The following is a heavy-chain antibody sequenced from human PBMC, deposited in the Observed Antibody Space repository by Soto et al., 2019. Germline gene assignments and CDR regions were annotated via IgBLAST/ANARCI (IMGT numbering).Heavy chain of an antibody. Sequence: QLQLQESGSGLVKPSQTLSLTCAVSGGSISSGGYSWSWIRQPPGQGLASIGYIYHSGSTYYNPSLKSRVTISVDRSKNQFSLKLSSVTAADTAVYYCARGMTTVTTFDYWGQGTLVTGSS. CDR1: GGSISSGGYS. CDR3: ARGMTTVTTFDY. J-gene: IGHJ4*02. CDR2: IYHSGST. D-gene: IGHD4-17*01. V-gene: IGHV4-30-2*01.